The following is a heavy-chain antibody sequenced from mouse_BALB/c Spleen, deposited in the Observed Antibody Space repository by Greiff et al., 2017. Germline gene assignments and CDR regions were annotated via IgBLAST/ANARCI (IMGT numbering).Heavy chain of an antibody. CDR3: ARHGIYDGYGGFAY. V-gene: IGHV5-12-2*01. J-gene: IGHJ3*01. Sequence: EVHLVESGGGLVQPGGSLKLSCAASGFTFSSYTMSWFRQTPEKRLEWVAYISNGGGSTYYPDTVKGRFTISRDNAKNTLYLQMSSLKSEDTAMYYCARHGIYDGYGGFAYWGQGTLVTVSA. D-gene: IGHD2-3*01. CDR1: GFTFSSYT. CDR2: ISNGGGST.